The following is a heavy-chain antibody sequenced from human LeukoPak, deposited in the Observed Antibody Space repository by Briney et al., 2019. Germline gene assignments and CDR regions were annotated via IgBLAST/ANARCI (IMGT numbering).Heavy chain of an antibody. J-gene: IGHJ4*02. D-gene: IGHD6-13*01. Sequence: PGGSLRLSCAASGFTFSSYEMNWVRQAPGKGLEWVSYISSSGSTIYYADSVKGRFTISRDNAKNSLYLQMNSLRAEDTAVYYCAISSSWFPRDYWGQGTLVTASS. CDR1: GFTFSSYE. CDR2: ISSSGSTI. CDR3: AISSSWFPRDY. V-gene: IGHV3-48*03.